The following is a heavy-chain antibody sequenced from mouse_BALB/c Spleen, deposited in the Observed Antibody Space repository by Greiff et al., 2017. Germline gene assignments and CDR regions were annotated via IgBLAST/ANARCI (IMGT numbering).Heavy chain of an antibody. CDR3: ARGEGYVFDY. CDR1: GFTFSSYA. CDR2: ISSGGST. Sequence: DVMLVESGGGLVKPGGSLKLSCAASGFTFSSYAMSWVRQTPEKRLEWVASISSGGSTYYPDSVKGRFTISRDNARNILYLQMSSLRSEDTAMYYCARGEGYVFDYWGQGTTLTVSS. V-gene: IGHV5-6-5*01. D-gene: IGHD2-2*01. J-gene: IGHJ2*01.